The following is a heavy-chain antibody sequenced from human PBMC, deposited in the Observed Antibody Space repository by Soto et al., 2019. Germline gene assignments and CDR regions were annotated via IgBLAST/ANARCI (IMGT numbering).Heavy chain of an antibody. Sequence: QITLKESGPTVVKPTQTLTLTCTVSGCSVTTSGVGVGWIRQPPGEARERLELIYWDDDKPYSPSLKSRLTSTKGASKNRVGLTMTDMDSADTATYYCVQRWAYSGYDAYYFDSWGQGILVTVSS. J-gene: IGHJ4*02. CDR2: IYWDDDK. CDR1: GCSVTTSGVG. CDR3: VQRWAYSGYDAYYFDS. V-gene: IGHV2-5*02. D-gene: IGHD5-12*01.